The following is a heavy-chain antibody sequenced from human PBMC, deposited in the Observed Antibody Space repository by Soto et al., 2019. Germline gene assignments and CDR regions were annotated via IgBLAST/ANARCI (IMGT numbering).Heavy chain of an antibody. J-gene: IGHJ4*01. V-gene: IGHV5-51*01. D-gene: IGHD5-18*01. CDR3: ARSPTATLTSHFDY. CDR2: IHPGDSDT. CDR1: GYSFSSYW. Sequence: RGESLKISCKGSGYSFSSYWIGWVRQMSGKGLEWMGIIHPGDSDTRYNPSFQGQVTISVDRSITTAYLQWSSLKASDTAMYFCARSPTATLTSHFDYWGHGTLVTVSS.